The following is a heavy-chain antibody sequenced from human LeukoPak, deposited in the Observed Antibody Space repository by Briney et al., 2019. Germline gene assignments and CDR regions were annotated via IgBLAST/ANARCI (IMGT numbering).Heavy chain of an antibody. V-gene: IGHV5-51*01. CDR1: GYSFTSYW. J-gene: IGHJ5*02. CDR3: ARWTVVNYYGSGYFDP. Sequence: GESLKISCKGSGYSFTSYWIGWVRQMPGKGLEWMGIIYPGDSDTRYNPSFQGQVTISADKSISTAYLQWSSLKASDTAMYYCARWTVVNYYGSGYFDPWGQGTLVTVSS. CDR2: IYPGDSDT. D-gene: IGHD3-10*01.